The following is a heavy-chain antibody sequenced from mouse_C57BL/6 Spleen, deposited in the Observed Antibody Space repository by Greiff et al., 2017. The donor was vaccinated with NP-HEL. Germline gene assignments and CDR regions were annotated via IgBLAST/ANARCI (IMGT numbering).Heavy chain of an antibody. D-gene: IGHD1-1*01. CDR2: ISYDGSN. CDR1: GYSITSGYY. CDR3: ARQGLLRVMDY. V-gene: IGHV3-6*01. J-gene: IGHJ4*01. Sequence: EVQLQQSGPGLVKPSQSLSLTCSVTGYSITSGYYWNWIRQFPGNKLEWMGYISYDGSNNYNPSLKNRISITRDTSKNQFFLKLNSVTTEDTATYYCARQGLLRVMDYWGQGTSVTVSS.